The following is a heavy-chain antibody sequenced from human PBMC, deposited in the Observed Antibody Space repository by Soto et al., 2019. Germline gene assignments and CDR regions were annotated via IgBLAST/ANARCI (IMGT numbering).Heavy chain of an antibody. CDR2: ISGSGGST. CDR1: GFTFSSYA. CDR3: AKVAIAAAGTLPYFDY. D-gene: IGHD6-13*01. V-gene: IGHV3-23*01. J-gene: IGHJ4*02. Sequence: PGGSLRLSCAASGFTFSSYAMSWVRQAPGKGLEWVSAISGSGGSTYYADSVKGRFTISRDNSKNTLYLQMNSLRAEDTAVYYCAKVAIAAAGTLPYFDYWGQGTLVTVSS.